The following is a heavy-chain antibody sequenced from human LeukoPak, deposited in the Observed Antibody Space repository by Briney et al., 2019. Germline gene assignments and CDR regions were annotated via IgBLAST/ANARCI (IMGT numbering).Heavy chain of an antibody. CDR1: GGSFSGYY. CDR3: AREAEGAHYVGEYYYYMDV. V-gene: IGHV4-34*01. J-gene: IGHJ6*03. CDR2: INHSGST. D-gene: IGHD3-10*01. Sequence: SETLSLTCAVYGGSFSGYYWSWIRQPPGKGLEWIGEINHSGSTNYNPSLKSRVTISVDTSKNQFSLKLSSVTAEDTAVYYCAREAEGAHYVGEYYYYMDVWGKGTTVTVSS.